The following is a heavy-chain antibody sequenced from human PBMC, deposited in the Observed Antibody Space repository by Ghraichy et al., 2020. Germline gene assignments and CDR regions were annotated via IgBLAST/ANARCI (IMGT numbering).Heavy chain of an antibody. CDR1: GFTFSSYS. J-gene: IGHJ3*02. D-gene: IGHD5-18*01. V-gene: IGHV3-21*01. CDR2: ISSSSSYI. Sequence: GGSLRLSCAASGFTFSSYSMNWVRQAPGKGLEWVSSISSSSSYIYYADSVKGRFTISRDNAKNSLYLQMNSLRAEDTAVYYCARERGGYSYGDAFDIWGQGTMVTVSS. CDR3: ARERGGYSYGDAFDI.